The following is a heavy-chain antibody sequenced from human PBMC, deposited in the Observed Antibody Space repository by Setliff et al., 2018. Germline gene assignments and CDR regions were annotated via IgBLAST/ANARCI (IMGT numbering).Heavy chain of an antibody. V-gene: IGHV1-69*13. CDR1: GGTFSNYC. CDR2: IMPKFGTP. Sequence: ASVKVSCKASGGTFSNYCISWVRLAPGQGLEWMGGIMPKFGTPNRSQKFQGRVTITADESTSTAYMELSGLTSEDTAVYYCASHFLTVMKYYYYMDVWGKGTTVTVSS. J-gene: IGHJ6*03. D-gene: IGHD5-18*01. CDR3: ASHFLTVMKYYYYMDV.